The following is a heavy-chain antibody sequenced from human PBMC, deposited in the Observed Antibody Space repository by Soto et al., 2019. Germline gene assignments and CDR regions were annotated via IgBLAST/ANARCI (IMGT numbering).Heavy chain of an antibody. V-gene: IGHV3-30*18. CDR1: GFTFSSYG. Sequence: GGSLRLCCAASGFTFSSYGMHWVRQAPGKGLEWVAVISYDGSNKYYADSVKGRFTISRDNSKNTLYLQMNSLRAEDTAVYYCAKDREKGSSWYWGYHYGMDVWGQGTTVTVSS. J-gene: IGHJ6*02. CDR3: AKDREKGSSWYWGYHYGMDV. CDR2: ISYDGSNK. D-gene: IGHD6-13*01.